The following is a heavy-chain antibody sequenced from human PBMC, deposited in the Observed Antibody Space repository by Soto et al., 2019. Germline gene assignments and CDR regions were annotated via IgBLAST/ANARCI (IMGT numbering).Heavy chain of an antibody. Sequence: SMNVSCKASGRTFSSYAISWVRQAPGQGREWMGGVIPIFCTANYAQKFQGRVTITADESTSTAYMELSSLRSEDTAVYYCARYYLDPTYYDIFTGYYNARGGYYGMDVWGQGTTVTVSS. CDR2: VIPIFCTA. V-gene: IGHV1-69*13. D-gene: IGHD3-9*01. J-gene: IGHJ6*02. CDR3: ARYYLDPTYYDIFTGYYNARGGYYGMDV. CDR1: GRTFSSYA.